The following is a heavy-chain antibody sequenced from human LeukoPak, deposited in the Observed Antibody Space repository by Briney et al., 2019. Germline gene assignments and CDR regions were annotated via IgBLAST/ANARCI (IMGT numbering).Heavy chain of an antibody. CDR1: GGTFSSYA. D-gene: IGHD2-21*01. CDR2: IIPIFGTA. Sequence: GASVKVSCRASGGTFSSYAISWVRQAPGQGLEWMGGIIPIFGTANYAQKFQGRVTITADKSTSTAYMELSSLRSEDTAVYYCARAGGLQGGYYYYYGMDVWGKGTTVTVPS. CDR3: ARAGGLQGGYYYYYGMDV. J-gene: IGHJ6*04. V-gene: IGHV1-69*06.